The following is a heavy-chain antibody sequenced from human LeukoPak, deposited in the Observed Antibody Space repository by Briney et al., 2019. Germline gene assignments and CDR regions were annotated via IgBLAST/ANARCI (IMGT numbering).Heavy chain of an antibody. CDR1: GFTLSRFE. CDR3: TREQDREAAATIVGDY. J-gene: IGHJ4*02. Sequence: GGSLRLSCVASGFTLSRFELNWVRQAPGKGLEWVSHISTGTYIAYADSVKGRFTISRDNARNSLYLEMNSLRAEDTAVYYCTREQDREAAATIVGDYWGQGTLVTVSS. CDR2: ISTGTYI. D-gene: IGHD3-22*01. V-gene: IGHV3-48*03.